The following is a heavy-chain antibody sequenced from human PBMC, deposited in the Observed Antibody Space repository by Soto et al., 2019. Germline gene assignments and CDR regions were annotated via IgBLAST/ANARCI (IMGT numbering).Heavy chain of an antibody. CDR3: ARHSRVEYSSSFWFDP. CDR1: GYSFTSYW. J-gene: IGHJ5*02. CDR2: IYPGDSDT. Sequence: PGESLKISCNGSGYSFTSYWIGWVRQMPGKGLEWMGIIYPGDSDTRYSPSFQGQVTISADKSISTAYLQWSSLKASDTAMYYCARHSRVEYSSSFWFDPWGQGTLVTVSS. V-gene: IGHV5-51*01. D-gene: IGHD6-6*01.